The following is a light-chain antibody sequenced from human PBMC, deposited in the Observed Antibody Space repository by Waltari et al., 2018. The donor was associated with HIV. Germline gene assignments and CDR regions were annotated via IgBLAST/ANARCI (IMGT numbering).Light chain of an antibody. J-gene: IGKJ2*01. CDR3: QQFGTSYT. CDR2: GAS. CDR1: QTVSNNY. V-gene: IGKV3-20*01. Sequence: DIVLTQSPGTLSLSPGERATLSCRASQTVSNNYLAWYQQKPGQAPRLLIYGASSRATGIPDRFSGSGSGTDFTLTISRLEPEDFAVYYCQQFGTSYTFGQGTKLEVK.